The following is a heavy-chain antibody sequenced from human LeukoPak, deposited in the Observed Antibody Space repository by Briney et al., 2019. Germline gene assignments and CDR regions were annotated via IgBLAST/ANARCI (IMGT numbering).Heavy chain of an antibody. J-gene: IGHJ4*02. D-gene: IGHD6-13*01. CDR1: GFTFSSYS. V-gene: IGHV3-21*01. CDR3: ARGGTIAAAGNA. CDR2: ISSSSSYI. Sequence: GESLKISCAASGFTFSSYSMNWVRQAPGKGLEWVSSISSSSSYIYYADSVKGRFTISRDNAKNSLYLQMNSLRAEDTAVYYCARGGTIAAAGNAWGQGTLVTVSS.